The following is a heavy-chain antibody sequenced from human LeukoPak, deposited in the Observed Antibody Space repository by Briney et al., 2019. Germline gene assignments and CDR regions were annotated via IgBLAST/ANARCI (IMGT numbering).Heavy chain of an antibody. CDR2: ISYDGSNK. CDR3: ARAVSVGIAVAGTLDY. CDR1: GFTFSSYA. J-gene: IGHJ4*02. Sequence: PGRSLRLSCAASGFTFSSYAMHWVRQAPGKGLEWVAVISYDGSNKYYADSVKGRFTISRDNSKNTLYLQMNSLRAEDTAVYYCARAVSVGIAVAGTLDYWGQGTLVTVSS. V-gene: IGHV3-30-3*01. D-gene: IGHD6-19*01.